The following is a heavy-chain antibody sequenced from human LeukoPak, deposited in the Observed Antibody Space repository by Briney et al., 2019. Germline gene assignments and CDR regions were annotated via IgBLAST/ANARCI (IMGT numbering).Heavy chain of an antibody. D-gene: IGHD6-13*01. CDR2: IYHSGST. CDR1: GYSINTGDY. V-gene: IGHV4-38-2*02. CDR3: ARLNSRAFDFDY. J-gene: IGHJ4*02. Sequence: PSETLSFTCTVSGYSINTGDYWGWIRQTPGKGLAWIGNIYHSGSTYYNPSLKSRVTLLVDTSENQFSLKLISVTAADTAVYYCARLNSRAFDFDYWGQGTLVTVSS.